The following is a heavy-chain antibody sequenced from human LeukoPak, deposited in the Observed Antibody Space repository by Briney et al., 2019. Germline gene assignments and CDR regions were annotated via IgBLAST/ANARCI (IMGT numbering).Heavy chain of an antibody. V-gene: IGHV1-18*04. CDR2: ISAYNGNT. D-gene: IGHD2-2*01. CDR3: ARGQPCSSTSCAMREFDY. J-gene: IGHJ4*02. CDR1: GYTFTSYG. Sequence: ASVKVSCKASGYTFTSYGISWVRQAPGQGLEWMGWISAYNGNTNYAQKLQGRVTMTTDTSTSTAYMELSSLRSEDTAVYYCARGQPCSSTSCAMREFDYWGQGTLVTVSS.